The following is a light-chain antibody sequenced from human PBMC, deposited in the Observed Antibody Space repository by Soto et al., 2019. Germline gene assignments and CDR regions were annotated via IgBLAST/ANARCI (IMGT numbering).Light chain of an antibody. CDR2: ATS. V-gene: IGKV1-27*01. J-gene: IGKJ4*01. CDR3: QKYNSAPLT. Sequence: DVQMTQSPSSLSASVGDRVTITCRASQGIAPYLAWFQQKPGKVPRLLIYATSTLQSGVQSRFSGSGSGTDFTLTISSLQPEDVATYYCQKYNSAPLTFGGGTKVEIK. CDR1: QGIAPY.